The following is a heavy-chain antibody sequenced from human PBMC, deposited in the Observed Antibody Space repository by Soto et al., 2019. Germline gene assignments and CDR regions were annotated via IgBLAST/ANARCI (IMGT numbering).Heavy chain of an antibody. Sequence: PGGPLRPSCAASGFTFSNYDMHWVRQVPGKGLEWVSGITTAGDTYYPGSVKGRFTISRDKAKNSWYLQMNSLRAEDTAVYYCAREGHVIPYYYDMDVWGQGTTVTVSS. V-gene: IGHV3-13*01. J-gene: IGHJ6*02. CDR3: AREGHVIPYYYDMDV. CDR2: ITTAGDT. D-gene: IGHD2-21*01. CDR1: GFTFSNYD.